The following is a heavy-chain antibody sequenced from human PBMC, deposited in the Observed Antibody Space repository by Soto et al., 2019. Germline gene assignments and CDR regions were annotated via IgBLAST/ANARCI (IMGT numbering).Heavy chain of an antibody. CDR2: IYYSGST. V-gene: IGHV4-61*01. CDR1: GGSVSSGSYY. CDR3: ARGSGPNDAFEI. Sequence: QVQLQESGPGLVKPSETLSLTCTVSGGSVSSGSYYWSWIRQPPGKGLEWIGYIYYSGSTNYNPSIKSRVTISVDTSKNQFSLKLSSVTAADTAVYYCARGSGPNDAFEIWGQGTMVTVSS. D-gene: IGHD2-15*01. J-gene: IGHJ3*02.